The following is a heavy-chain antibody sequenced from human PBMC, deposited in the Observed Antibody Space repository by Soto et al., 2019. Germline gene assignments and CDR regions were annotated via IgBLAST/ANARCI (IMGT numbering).Heavy chain of an antibody. J-gene: IGHJ4*02. CDR1: GFTFSSYW. D-gene: IGHD3-16*01. Sequence: EVRLVESGGGLVQPGGSLRLSCTASGFTFSSYWMSWVRQAPGKGLGWVANIKEDGSGKYYVDSVKGRFSISRDNARNSLYLQMNSLRVADTAVYYCVRVGRVGGYWGQGALVTVSS. CDR2: IKEDGSGK. CDR3: VRVGRVGGY. V-gene: IGHV3-7*03.